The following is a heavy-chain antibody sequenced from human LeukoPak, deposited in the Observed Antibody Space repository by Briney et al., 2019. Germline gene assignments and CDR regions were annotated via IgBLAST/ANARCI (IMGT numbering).Heavy chain of an antibody. D-gene: IGHD3-3*01. J-gene: IGHJ5*01. CDR2: IYSRGST. Sequence: PSETLSLTCTVSGGSISSGSSYWSWIRQPAGKGLEWIGRIYSRGSTNYNPSLKSRVTISVDTSKNQFSLKLSSVTAADTAVYYCARVARLEWLLWSHGNWFDSWGQGTLVTVSS. CDR1: GGSISSGSSY. CDR3: ARVARLEWLLWSHGNWFDS. V-gene: IGHV4-61*02.